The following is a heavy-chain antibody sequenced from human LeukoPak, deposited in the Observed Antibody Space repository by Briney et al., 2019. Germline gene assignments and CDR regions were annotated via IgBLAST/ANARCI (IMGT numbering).Heavy chain of an antibody. CDR2: ISSSSSYI. CDR1: GFTFSSYS. Sequence: PGGSLRPSCAASGFTFSSYSMNWVRQAPGKGLEWVSSISSSSSYIYYADSVKGRFTISRDNAKNSLYLQMNSLRAEDTAVYYCARARPGDRAFDYWGQGTLVTVSS. V-gene: IGHV3-21*01. CDR3: ARARPGDRAFDY. J-gene: IGHJ4*02. D-gene: IGHD4-17*01.